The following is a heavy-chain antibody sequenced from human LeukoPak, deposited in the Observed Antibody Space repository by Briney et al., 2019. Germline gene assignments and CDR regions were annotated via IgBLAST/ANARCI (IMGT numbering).Heavy chain of an antibody. CDR3: AKDIGYSGYDRGAFDI. CDR2: ISWNSGSI. J-gene: IGHJ3*02. CDR1: GFTSDDYA. D-gene: IGHD5-12*01. V-gene: IGHV3-9*02. Sequence: GRSLRLSCAASGFTSDDYAMHWVRQAPGKGLEWVSGISWNSGSIGYADSVKGRFTISRDNAKNSLYLQMNSLRAEDTALYYCAKDIGYSGYDRGAFDIWGQGTMVTVSS.